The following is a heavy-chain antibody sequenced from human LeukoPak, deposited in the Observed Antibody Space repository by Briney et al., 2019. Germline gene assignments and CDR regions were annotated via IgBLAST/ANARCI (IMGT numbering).Heavy chain of an antibody. J-gene: IGHJ4*02. CDR2: IYPGVSVT. Sequence: GESLNISCKGPGYSFPCYWIGWVRQLPVKGLGWMGIIYPGVSVTGYSPSFPGRATSSADKSISTAYLQWSSLKASDTAMYYCAKRGDLGSYGGDFVYWGQGTLVTVSS. D-gene: IGHD1-26*01. V-gene: IGHV5-51*01. CDR3: AKRGDLGSYGGDFVY. CDR1: GYSFPCYW.